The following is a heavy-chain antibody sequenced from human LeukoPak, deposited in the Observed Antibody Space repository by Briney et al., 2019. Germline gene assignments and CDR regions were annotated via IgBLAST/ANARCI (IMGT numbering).Heavy chain of an antibody. CDR1: GYTFTGYY. D-gene: IGHD3-3*01. V-gene: IGHV1-2*04. Sequence: ASVKVSCKASGYTFTGYYMHWVRQAPGQGLEWMGWINPNSGGTNYAQKFQGWVTVTRDTSISTAYMELSRLRSDDTAVYYCARAESDDFWSGYEGYYFDYWGQGTLVTVSS. J-gene: IGHJ4*02. CDR2: INPNSGGT. CDR3: ARAESDDFWSGYEGYYFDY.